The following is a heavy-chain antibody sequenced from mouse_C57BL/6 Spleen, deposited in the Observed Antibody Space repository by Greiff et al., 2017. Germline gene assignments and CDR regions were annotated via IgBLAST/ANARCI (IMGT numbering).Heavy chain of an antibody. D-gene: IGHD1-3*01. CDR3: ARAQGY. J-gene: IGHJ2*01. CDR1: GYTFTSYG. V-gene: IGHV1-81*01. CDR2: IYPRSGNT. Sequence: QVHVKQSGAELARPGASVKLSCKASGYTFTSYGISWVKQRTGQGLEWIGEIYPRSGNTYYNEKFKGKATLTADKSSSPAYMELRSRTAEDSAVYFCARAQGYWGQGTTLTVSS.